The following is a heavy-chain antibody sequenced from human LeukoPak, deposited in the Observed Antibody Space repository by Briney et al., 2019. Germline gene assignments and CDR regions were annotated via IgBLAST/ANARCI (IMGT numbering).Heavy chain of an antibody. D-gene: IGHD4-17*01. J-gene: IGHJ4*02. Sequence: SETLSLTCTVSGASFNNYSCHWIRQPPGKGLEWIGYMYYSGSTDYNPSLKSRVTMSLDTSKNQFSLNLSSVTAADTAVYYCARGPTVTTDYWGQGILVAVSS. CDR1: GASFNNYS. CDR3: ARGPTVTTDY. V-gene: IGHV4-59*01. CDR2: MYYSGST.